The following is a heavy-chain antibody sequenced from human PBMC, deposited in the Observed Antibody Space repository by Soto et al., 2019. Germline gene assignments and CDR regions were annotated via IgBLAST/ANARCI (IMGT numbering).Heavy chain of an antibody. CDR1: GFTFSSYW. CDR2: INSDGSST. J-gene: IGHJ3*02. Sequence: EVQLVESGGGLVQPGGSLRLSCAASGFTFSSYWMHWVRQAPGKGLVWVSRINSDGSSTSYADSVKGRFTISRDNAKNTLYLQMNSLRAEDTAVYYCSHLVVVAATRPNAFDIWGQVTMVTVSS. D-gene: IGHD2-15*01. CDR3: SHLVVVAATRPNAFDI. V-gene: IGHV3-74*01.